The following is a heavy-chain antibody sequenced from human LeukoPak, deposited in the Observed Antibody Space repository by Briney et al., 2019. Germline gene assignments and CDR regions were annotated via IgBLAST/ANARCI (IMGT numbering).Heavy chain of an antibody. J-gene: IGHJ4*02. CDR3: ARDGGNYFDY. Sequence: SVKVSCKASGGTFSSYAITWVRQAPGQGLEWMGGIIPIFGTANYAQKFQGRVTITADESTSTAYMELRSLRSEDTAVYYCARDGGNYFDYWGQGTLVSVSS. V-gene: IGHV1-69*13. CDR2: IIPIFGTA. CDR1: GGTFSSYA. D-gene: IGHD4-23*01.